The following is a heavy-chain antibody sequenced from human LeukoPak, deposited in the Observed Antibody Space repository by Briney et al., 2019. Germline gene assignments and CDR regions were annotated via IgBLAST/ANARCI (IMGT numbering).Heavy chain of an antibody. Sequence: PSETLSLTCAVYGGSLSGYYWSWIRQPPGKGLEWIGEINHGGSTSYNTSLKSRVTISQDMSKNHFSLKLSSVTAADTAMYFCARYYDILTGYYTLDYWGQGTLVTVSS. CDR3: ARYYDILTGYYTLDY. D-gene: IGHD3-9*01. CDR2: INHGGST. J-gene: IGHJ4*02. V-gene: IGHV4-34*01. CDR1: GGSLSGYY.